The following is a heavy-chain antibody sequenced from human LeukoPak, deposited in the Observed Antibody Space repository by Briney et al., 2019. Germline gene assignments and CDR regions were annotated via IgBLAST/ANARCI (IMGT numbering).Heavy chain of an antibody. CDR2: IYYSGST. D-gene: IGHD6-13*01. Sequence: PSETLSLTCTVSGASISSYYWSWIRQPPGKGLEWIGYIYYSGSTNCNPSLKSRVTISVDTSKNQFSLRLSSVTAADTAVYYCARGGLYSSIWGQGTLVTVSS. V-gene: IGHV4-59*08. J-gene: IGHJ4*02. CDR1: GASISSYY. CDR3: ARGGLYSSI.